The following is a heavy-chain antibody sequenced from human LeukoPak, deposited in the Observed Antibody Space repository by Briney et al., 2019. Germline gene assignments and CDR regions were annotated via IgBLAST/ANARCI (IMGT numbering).Heavy chain of an antibody. Sequence: SVKVSCKASGGTFSSYAISWVRQAPGQGLEWMGRIIPILGIANYAQKLQGRVTMTTDTSTSTAYMELRSLRSDDTAVYYCARDPTYYDFWSGYYTGLYLDYWGQGTLVTVSS. CDR1: GGTFSSYA. CDR2: IIPILGIA. D-gene: IGHD3-3*01. V-gene: IGHV1-69*04. CDR3: ARDPTYYDFWSGYYTGLYLDY. J-gene: IGHJ4*02.